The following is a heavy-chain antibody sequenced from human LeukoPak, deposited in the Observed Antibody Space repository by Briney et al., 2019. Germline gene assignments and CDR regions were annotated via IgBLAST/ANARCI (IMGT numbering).Heavy chain of an antibody. CDR1: GFTFSSYW. D-gene: IGHD5-12*01. CDR2: IKQDGSEK. J-gene: IGHJ4*02. CDR3: ARDRRGYSGYDAGGY. Sequence: GGSLRLSCAASGFTFSSYWMSWVRQAPGKGLEWVANIKQDGSEKYYVDSVKGRFTISRDNAKNSLYLQMSSLRAEDTAVYYCARDRRGYSGYDAGGYWGQGTLVTVSS. V-gene: IGHV3-7*01.